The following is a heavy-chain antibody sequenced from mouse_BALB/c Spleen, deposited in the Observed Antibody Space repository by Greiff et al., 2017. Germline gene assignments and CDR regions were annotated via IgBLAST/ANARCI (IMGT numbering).Heavy chain of an antibody. CDR1: GFTFSSIG. CDR2: ISSGSSTI. V-gene: IGHV5-17*02. D-gene: IGHD2-4*01. CDR3: ARSGYDYSWLDY. J-gene: IGHJ3*01. Sequence: EVQGVESGGGLVQPGGSRKLSCAASGFTFSSIGMHWVRQAPEKGLEWVAYISSGSSTIYYADTVKGRFTISRDNPKNTLFLQMTSLRSEDTAMYYCARSGYDYSWLDYWGQGTLVTVSA.